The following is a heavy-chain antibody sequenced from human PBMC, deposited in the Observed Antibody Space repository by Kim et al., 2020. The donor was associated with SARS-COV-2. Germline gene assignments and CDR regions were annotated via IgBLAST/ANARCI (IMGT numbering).Heavy chain of an antibody. CDR1: GGSISSSSYY. CDR3: ARHSLRFLEWANWFDP. V-gene: IGHV4-39*01. CDR2: IYYSGST. D-gene: IGHD3-3*01. Sequence: SETLSLTCTVSGGSISSSSYYWGWIRQPPGKGLEWIGSIYYSGSTHYNPSLKSRVTISVDTSKNQFSLKLGSVTAADTAVYYCARHSLRFLEWANWFDPWGQGILVTVSS. J-gene: IGHJ5*02.